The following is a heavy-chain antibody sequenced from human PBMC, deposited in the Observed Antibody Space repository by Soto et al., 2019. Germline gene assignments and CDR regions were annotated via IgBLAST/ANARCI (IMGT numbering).Heavy chain of an antibody. J-gene: IGHJ6*03. Sequence: ASVKVSCKASGGTFSSYTISWVRQAPGQGLEWMGRIIPILGIANYAQKFQGRVTITADKSTSTAYMELSSLRSEDTAVYYCGRDATIFGVVVPFGMDVWGKGTTVTVSS. CDR1: GGTFSSYT. CDR2: IIPILGIA. CDR3: GRDATIFGVVVPFGMDV. V-gene: IGHV1-69*04. D-gene: IGHD3-3*01.